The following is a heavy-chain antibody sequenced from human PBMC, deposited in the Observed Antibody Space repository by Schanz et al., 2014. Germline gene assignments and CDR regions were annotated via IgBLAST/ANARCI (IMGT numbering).Heavy chain of an antibody. CDR2: IIPVLNIA. D-gene: IGHD2-8*01. J-gene: IGHJ4*02. V-gene: IGHV1-69*02. CDR1: GGTFNSYT. Sequence: QVQLVQSGAEVKKPGSSMKVSCKASGGTFNSYTINWVRQAPGQGLEWMGKIIPVLNIATYAQRFQGRVSITADTSTNTAYMELSSLTSEDTAVHYCARGRGVYDYWGQGTLVTVSS. CDR3: ARGRGVYDY.